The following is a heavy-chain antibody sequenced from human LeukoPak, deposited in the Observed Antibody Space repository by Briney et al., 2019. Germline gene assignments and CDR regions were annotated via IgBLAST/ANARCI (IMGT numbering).Heavy chain of an antibody. V-gene: IGHV3-53*01. D-gene: IGHD4-17*01. CDR2: IYSGGNT. CDR3: ARRAGEYSHPYDY. Sequence: GGSLRLSCAASGFIFSSYWMSWVRQAPGKGLEWVSFIYSGGNTHYSDSVKGRFTISRDNSKNTLYLQMNSLRADDTAVYYCARRAGEYSHPYDYWGQGTLVTVSS. CDR1: GFIFSSYW. J-gene: IGHJ4*02.